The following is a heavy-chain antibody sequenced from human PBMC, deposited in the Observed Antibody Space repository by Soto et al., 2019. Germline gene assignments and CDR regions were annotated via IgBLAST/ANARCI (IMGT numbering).Heavy chain of an antibody. V-gene: IGHV4-34*01. J-gene: IGHJ6*02. D-gene: IGHD1-7*01. CDR1: GESFIVYY. CDR2: VDHRGST. CDR3: ARYEYGNSLYGVDV. Sequence: AETRSLTCVVSGESFIVYYWSWIRQTPGRGLEWIGEVDHRGSTTYSPSLKNRASISIDSSKNLFSLELTSVTAADTALYFCARYEYGNSLYGVDVWGQGTRVTVSS.